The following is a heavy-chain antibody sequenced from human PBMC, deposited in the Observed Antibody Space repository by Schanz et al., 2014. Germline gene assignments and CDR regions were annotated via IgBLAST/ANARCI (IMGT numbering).Heavy chain of an antibody. CDR3: VSSGSYSSYAL. D-gene: IGHD3-10*01. CDR1: GFTFTNYA. CDR2: ISGSGGST. V-gene: IGHV3-23*01. J-gene: IGHJ4*02. Sequence: DVQLLESGGGLVQPGGSLRLSCAASGFTFTNYAMSWVRQAPGKGLEWVSAISGSGGSTYYADSVKGRFTISRDSSKNTLYLQMNSLRPEDTAVYHCVSSGSYSSYALWGQGTLVTVSS.